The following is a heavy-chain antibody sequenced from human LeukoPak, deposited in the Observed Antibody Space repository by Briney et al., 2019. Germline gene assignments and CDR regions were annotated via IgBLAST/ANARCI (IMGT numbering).Heavy chain of an antibody. V-gene: IGHV4-34*01. CDR1: GGSFSGYY. D-gene: IGHD3-22*01. CDR2: INHSGST. CDR3: ARSPYYYDSSGYLGY. Sequence: SETLSLTCAVYGGSFSGYYWSWIRQPPGKGLEWIGEINHSGSTNYNSSLKSRVSISADRSKNHFSLKLNSVTAADTAVYYCARSPYYYDSSGYLGYWGQGTLVIVSS. J-gene: IGHJ4*02.